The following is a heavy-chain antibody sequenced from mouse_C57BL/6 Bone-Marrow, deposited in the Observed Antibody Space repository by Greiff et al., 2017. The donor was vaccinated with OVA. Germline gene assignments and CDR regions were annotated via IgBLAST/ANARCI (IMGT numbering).Heavy chain of an antibody. Sequence: EVQLVESGGDLVKPGGSLKLSCAASGFTFSSYGMSWVRQTPDKRLEWVATISSGGSYTYYPDSVKGRFTISRDNAKNTLYLQMSSLKSEDTAMYVYSSRDGYHKAMEYWGQGASVTVSS. V-gene: IGHV5-6*01. CDR1: GFTFSSYG. J-gene: IGHJ4*01. CDR2: ISSGGSYT. D-gene: IGHD2-3*01. CDR3: SSRDGYHKAMEY.